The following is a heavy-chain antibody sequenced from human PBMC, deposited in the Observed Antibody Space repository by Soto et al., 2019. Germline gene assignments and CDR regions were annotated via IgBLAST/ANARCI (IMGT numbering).Heavy chain of an antibody. CDR3: AAVGVGYCSSTSCPTRYYYYGMDV. CDR2: IVVGSGNT. CDR1: GFTFTSSA. Sequence: WASVKVSCKASGFTFTSSAVQWVRQARGQRLEWIGWIVVGSGNTNYAQKFQERVTITRDMSTSTAYMELSSLRSEDTAVYYCAAVGVGYCSSTSCPTRYYYYGMDVWGQGTTVTVSS. V-gene: IGHV1-58*01. D-gene: IGHD2-2*01. J-gene: IGHJ6*02.